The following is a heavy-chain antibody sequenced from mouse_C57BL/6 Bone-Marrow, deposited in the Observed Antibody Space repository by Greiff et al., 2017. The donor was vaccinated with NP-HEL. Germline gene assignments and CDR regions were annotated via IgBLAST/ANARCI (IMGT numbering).Heavy chain of an antibody. CDR2: ISSGSSTI. D-gene: IGHD1-1*01. CDR3: ARGGYYYGSSYYWYFDV. V-gene: IGHV5-17*01. J-gene: IGHJ1*03. Sequence: EVQGVESGGGLVKPGGSLKLSCAASGFTFSDYGMHWVRQAPEKGLEWVAYISSGSSTIYYADTVKGRFTISRDNAKNTLFLQMPSLRSEDTAMYYCARGGYYYGSSYYWYFDVWGTGTTVTVSS. CDR1: GFTFSDYG.